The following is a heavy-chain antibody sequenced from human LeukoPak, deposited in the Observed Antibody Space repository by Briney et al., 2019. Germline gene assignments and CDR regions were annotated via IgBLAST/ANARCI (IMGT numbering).Heavy chain of an antibody. D-gene: IGHD6-13*01. J-gene: IGHJ4*02. CDR2: ITNNGVNT. CDR3: ARVGTGQQLDY. V-gene: IGHV3-64*01. CDR1: GFAFSGYA. Sequence: TGGSLRLSCAASGFAFSGYAMHWVRQAPGKGLAYVSAITNNGVNTYYTNSVKGRFTISRDNSKNTLYLQMGSLGAEDMAVYYCARVGTGQQLDYWGQGTLVTVSS.